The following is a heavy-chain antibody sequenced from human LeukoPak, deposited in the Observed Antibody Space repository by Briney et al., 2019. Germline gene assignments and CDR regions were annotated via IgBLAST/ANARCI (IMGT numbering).Heavy chain of an antibody. CDR2: INPNSGGT. CDR1: GYTFTGYY. Sequence: ASVKVSCKASGYTFTGYYMHWVRQAPGQGLEWMGWINPNSGGTNYAQKFQGRVTMTRDTSISTAYMELSRLRSDGTAVYYCARDPPRGYYGSSGYLDYWGQGTLVTVSS. J-gene: IGHJ4*02. CDR3: ARDPPRGYYGSSGYLDY. V-gene: IGHV1-2*02. D-gene: IGHD3-22*01.